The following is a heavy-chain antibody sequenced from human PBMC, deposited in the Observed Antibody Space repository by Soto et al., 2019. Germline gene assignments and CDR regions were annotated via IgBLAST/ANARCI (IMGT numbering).Heavy chain of an antibody. CDR2: IYWDDDK. Sequence: QITLKESGPTLVKPTQTLTLTCDFSGFSLSTTGVGVGWIRQSPGKALEWLVFIYWDDDKRYSPSLKSRLTITKDTSKNQVVLTMTNMDPVDTATYYCAHRVVAATPYNWNGGHFDFWGQGILVTVSS. V-gene: IGHV2-5*02. CDR1: GFSLSTTGVG. D-gene: IGHD1-20*01. J-gene: IGHJ4*02. CDR3: AHRVVAATPYNWNGGHFDF.